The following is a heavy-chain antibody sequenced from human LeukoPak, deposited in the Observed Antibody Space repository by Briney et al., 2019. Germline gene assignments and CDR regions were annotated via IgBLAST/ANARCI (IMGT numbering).Heavy chain of an antibody. Sequence: GGSLRLSCAASGFTFRSYARSWVRQAPGKGLEWVSAISGSGGSTYYADSVKGRFTISRDNSKNTLYLQMNSLRAEDTAVYYCAKGFATYYYDSSGYVDFWGQGTLVTVSS. V-gene: IGHV3-23*01. D-gene: IGHD3-22*01. CDR1: GFTFRSYA. CDR3: AKGFATYYYDSSGYVDF. CDR2: ISGSGGST. J-gene: IGHJ4*02.